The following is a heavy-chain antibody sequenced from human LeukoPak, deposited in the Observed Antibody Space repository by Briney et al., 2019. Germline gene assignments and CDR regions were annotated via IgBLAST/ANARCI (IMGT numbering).Heavy chain of an antibody. V-gene: IGHV4-59*01. Sequence: SETLSLTCTVSGASISDYYYSWIRQPPGKGLEWIGYIYYSGSTNYNPSLQSRVTISVDTSKNQFSLRLSSVTAADTAVYYCARCLAAQKFDSWGQGTLVTVSS. CDR2: IYYSGST. CDR3: ARCLAAQKFDS. J-gene: IGHJ4*02. CDR1: GASISDYY. D-gene: IGHD6-6*01.